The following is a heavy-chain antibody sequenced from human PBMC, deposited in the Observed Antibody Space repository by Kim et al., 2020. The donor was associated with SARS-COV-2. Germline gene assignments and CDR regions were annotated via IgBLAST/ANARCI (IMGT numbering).Heavy chain of an antibody. V-gene: IGHV4-39*01. CDR1: GGSISSSSYY. Sequence: SETLSLTCTVSGGSISSSSYYWGWIRQPPGKGLEWIGSIYYSGSTYYNPSLKSRVTISVDTSKNQFSLKLSSVTAADTAVYYCASGITIFGVVIMDFDYWGQGTLVTVSS. CDR3: ASGITIFGVVIMDFDY. CDR2: IYYSGST. J-gene: IGHJ4*02. D-gene: IGHD3-3*01.